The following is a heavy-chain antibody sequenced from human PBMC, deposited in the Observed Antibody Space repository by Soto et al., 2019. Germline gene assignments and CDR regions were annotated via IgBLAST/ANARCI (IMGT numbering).Heavy chain of an antibody. CDR3: ARDGVPYYDILTGYSNAPYYYGMDV. Sequence: ASVKVSCKASGYTFTSYYMHWVRQAPGQGLEWMGIINPSGGSTSYAQKFQGRVTMTRDTSTSTVYMELSSLRSEDTAVYYCARDGVPYYDILTGYSNAPYYYGMDVWGQETTVTVSS. J-gene: IGHJ6*02. CDR2: INPSGGST. V-gene: IGHV1-46*01. CDR1: GYTFTSYY. D-gene: IGHD3-9*01.